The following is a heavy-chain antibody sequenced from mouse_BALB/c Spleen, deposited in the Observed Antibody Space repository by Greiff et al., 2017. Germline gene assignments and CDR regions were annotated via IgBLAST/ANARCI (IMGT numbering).Heavy chain of an antibody. J-gene: IGHJ3*01. CDR2: INPYNDGT. CDR3: ARIYYGSSPWFAY. V-gene: IGHV1-14*01. D-gene: IGHD1-1*01. CDR1: GYTFTSYV. Sequence: EVQVVESGPELVKPGASVKMSCKASGYTFTSYVMHWVKQKPGQGLEWIGYINPYNDGTKYNEKFKGKATLTSDKSSSTAYMELSSLTSEDSAVYYCARIYYGSSPWFAYWGQGTLVTVSA.